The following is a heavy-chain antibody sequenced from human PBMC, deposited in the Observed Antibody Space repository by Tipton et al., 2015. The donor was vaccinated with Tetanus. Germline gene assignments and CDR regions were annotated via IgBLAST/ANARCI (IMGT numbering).Heavy chain of an antibody. CDR3: ARDGGNYFYYGMNV. CDR1: GVSIKGGGFY. Sequence: TLSLTCSVPGVSIKGGGFYWTWIRQPPGKGLEWIGYIYSPGTTSYAPSLRGRATISFDSVKNHFSLSLSSVTAADTAMYYCARDGGNYFYYGMNVWGRGAAVTVSS. CDR2: IYSPGTT. V-gene: IGHV4-31*03. J-gene: IGHJ6*02.